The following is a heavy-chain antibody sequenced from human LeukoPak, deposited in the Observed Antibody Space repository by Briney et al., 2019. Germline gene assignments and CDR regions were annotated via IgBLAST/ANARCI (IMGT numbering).Heavy chain of an antibody. Sequence: GGSLRLSCAASEFTVSSNYMSWVRQAPGKGLEWVSGIYSGGSTYYADSVKGRFTISRDNSKNTLYLQMNSLRAEDTAVYYCARHRKKYSSGWFVGFDYWGQGTLVTVSS. D-gene: IGHD6-19*01. CDR3: ARHRKKYSSGWFVGFDY. CDR2: IYSGGST. CDR1: EFTVSSNY. J-gene: IGHJ4*02. V-gene: IGHV3-66*04.